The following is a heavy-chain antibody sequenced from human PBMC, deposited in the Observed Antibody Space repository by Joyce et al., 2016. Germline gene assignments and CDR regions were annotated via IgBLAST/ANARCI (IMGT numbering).Heavy chain of an antibody. CDR1: GFSFRNAW. Sequence: EVQLVESGGGLVKPGGSLRLSCAASGFSFRNAWVTWVRQAPGKGLAWFGRVKSKSQSGKTDYAAPVKGRFTISRDDSRDTAYLQMNSLKSEDTGVYFCVTGLCIGTACHWDDAFDVWGQGTMVTVSS. CDR2: VKSKSQSGKT. D-gene: IGHD2-2*01. J-gene: IGHJ3*01. CDR3: VTGLCIGTACHWDDAFDV. V-gene: IGHV3-15*01.